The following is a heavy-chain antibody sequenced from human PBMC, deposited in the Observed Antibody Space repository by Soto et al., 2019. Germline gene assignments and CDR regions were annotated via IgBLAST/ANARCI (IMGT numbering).Heavy chain of an antibody. Sequence: QVHLVQSGAEVKKPGASVKVSCKGSGYDFTTYGITWVRQAPGQGLEWMAWISAHNGNTDYAQKLQGRVTVTRDTSTSTAYMERRSLRSDDTAVYYCARGRYGDYWGQRALVTVSS. D-gene: IGHD1-1*01. CDR2: ISAHNGNT. J-gene: IGHJ4*02. CDR1: GYDFTTYG. V-gene: IGHV1-18*01. CDR3: ARGRYGDY.